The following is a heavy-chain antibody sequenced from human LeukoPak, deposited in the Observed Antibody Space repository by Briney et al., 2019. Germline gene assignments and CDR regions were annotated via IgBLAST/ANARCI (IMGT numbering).Heavy chain of an antibody. Sequence: GGSLRLSCAASGFAFSSYGMRWVRQAPGKGLEWVSSISSSSSYIYYADSVKGRFTISRDNAKNSLYLQMNSLRAEDTAVYYCARVSIRGLLWFGELSAFDYWGQGTLVTVSS. CDR1: GFAFSSYG. J-gene: IGHJ4*02. CDR2: ISSSSSYI. D-gene: IGHD3-10*01. V-gene: IGHV3-21*04. CDR3: ARVSIRGLLWFGELSAFDY.